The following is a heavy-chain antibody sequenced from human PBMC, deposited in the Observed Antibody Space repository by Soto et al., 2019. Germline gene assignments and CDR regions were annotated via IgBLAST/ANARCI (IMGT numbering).Heavy chain of an antibody. D-gene: IGHD6-13*01. V-gene: IGHV4-34*01. CDR2: INHSGST. CDR1: GGSFSGYY. J-gene: IGHJ5*02. CDR3: ARGRPYRAAAGTPWFDP. Sequence: QVQLQQWGAGLLKPSETLSLTCAVYGGSFSGYYWSWIRQPPGKGLEWIGEINHSGSTNYNPSLKSRVTISVDTSKNQFSLKLSSVTAADTAVYYCARGRPYRAAAGTPWFDPWGQGTLVTVSS.